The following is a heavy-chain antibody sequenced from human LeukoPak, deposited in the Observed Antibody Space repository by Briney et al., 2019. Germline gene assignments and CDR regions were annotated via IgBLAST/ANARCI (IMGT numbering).Heavy chain of an antibody. J-gene: IGHJ6*02. CDR1: GFTFDDYT. CDR2: ISWDGGST. D-gene: IGHD1-7*01. Sequence: GGSLRLSCAASGFTFDDYTMHWVRQAPGKGLEWVSLISWDGGSTYYADSVKGRFTISRDNSKNSLYLQMNSLRTEDTALYYCAKDFAGTTRFYYYHGMDVWGQGTTVTVSS. CDR3: AKDFAGTTRFYYYHGMDV. V-gene: IGHV3-43*01.